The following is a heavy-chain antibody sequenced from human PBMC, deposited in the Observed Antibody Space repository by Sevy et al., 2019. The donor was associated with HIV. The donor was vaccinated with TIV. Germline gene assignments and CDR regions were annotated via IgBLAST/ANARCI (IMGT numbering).Heavy chain of an antibody. CDR1: GFTVSSNY. J-gene: IGHJ6*02. CDR2: IYSGGNT. V-gene: IGHV3-53*01. CDR3: ARDRRGYCSSTSCYPYGMDV. D-gene: IGHD2-2*01. Sequence: GGSLRLSCAASGFTVSSNYMTWVRQAPGKGLEWVSVIYSGGNTYYADSVKGRFTTSRDNSKNTLYLQMNSLRAEDTAVYYCARDRRGYCSSTSCYPYGMDVWGQRTTVTVSS.